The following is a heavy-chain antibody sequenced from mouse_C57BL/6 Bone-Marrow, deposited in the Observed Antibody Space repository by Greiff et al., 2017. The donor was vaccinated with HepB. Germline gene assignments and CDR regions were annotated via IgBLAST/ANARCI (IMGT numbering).Heavy chain of an antibody. CDR2: IDPSDSYT. V-gene: IGHV1-50*01. Sequence: VQLQQPGAELVKPGASVKLSCKASGYTFTSYWMQWVKQRPGQGLEWIGEIDPSDSYTNYNQKFKGKATLTVDTSSSTAYMQLSSLTSEDSAVYYCALFITTVVATPAYWGQGTLVTVSA. J-gene: IGHJ3*01. CDR3: ALFITTVVATPAY. D-gene: IGHD1-1*01. CDR1: GYTFTSYW.